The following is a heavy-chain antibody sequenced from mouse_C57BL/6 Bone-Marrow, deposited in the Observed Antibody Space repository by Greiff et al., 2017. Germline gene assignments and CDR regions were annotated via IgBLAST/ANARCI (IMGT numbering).Heavy chain of an antibody. D-gene: IGHD1-1*01. CDR3: AIYGSSPAWFAY. V-gene: IGHV2-9*01. J-gene: IGHJ3*01. CDR2: LWGCGST. Sequence: QVQLQQSGPGLVAPSQSLSITCTVSGFSLTSSGVDWVRQPPGTGLAWLGVLWGCGSTKYNSALMSRLSISKDNSKSQVFLKMNRLQTDDTAMYYCAIYGSSPAWFAYWGQGTLVTVSA. CDR1: GFSLTSSG.